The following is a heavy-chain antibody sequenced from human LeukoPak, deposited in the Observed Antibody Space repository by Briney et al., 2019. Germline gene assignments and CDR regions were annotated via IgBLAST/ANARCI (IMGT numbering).Heavy chain of an antibody. CDR2: ISYDGSNK. J-gene: IGHJ4*02. CDR1: GFTFSSYA. Sequence: HPGGSLRLSCAASGFTFSSYAMHWVRQAPGKGLEWVAVISYDGSNKYYADSVKGRFTISRDNSKNTLYLQMNNLRADDTAVYYCARDSPPDYWGQGTLVTVSS. CDR3: ARDSPPDY. V-gene: IGHV3-30*04.